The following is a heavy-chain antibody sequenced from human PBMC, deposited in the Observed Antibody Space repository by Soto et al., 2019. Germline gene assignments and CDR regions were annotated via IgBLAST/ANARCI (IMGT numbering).Heavy chain of an antibody. Sequence: ASVKVSCKASGYTFTGYYMHWVRQAPGQGLEWMGWINPNSGGTNYAQKFQGWVTMTRDTSISTAYMELSRLRSDDTAVYYCAREHSTFGKTDAFDIWAQGTMVPVSS. V-gene: IGHV1-2*04. CDR3: AREHSTFGKTDAFDI. CDR2: INPNSGGT. J-gene: IGHJ3*02. CDR1: GYTFTGYY. D-gene: IGHD3-3*02.